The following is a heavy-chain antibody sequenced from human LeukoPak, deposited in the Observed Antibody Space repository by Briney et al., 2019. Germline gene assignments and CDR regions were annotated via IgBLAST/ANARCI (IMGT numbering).Heavy chain of an antibody. D-gene: IGHD3-22*01. CDR2: ISSSSSYI. CDR3: AKGHSSGFSAFDI. Sequence: GGSLRLSCAASGFTFSSYSMNWVRQAPGKGLEWVSSISSSSSYIYYADSVKGRFTISRDNAKNSLYLQMNSLRAEDTAVYYCAKGHSSGFSAFDIWGQGTMVTVSS. J-gene: IGHJ3*02. V-gene: IGHV3-21*01. CDR1: GFTFSSYS.